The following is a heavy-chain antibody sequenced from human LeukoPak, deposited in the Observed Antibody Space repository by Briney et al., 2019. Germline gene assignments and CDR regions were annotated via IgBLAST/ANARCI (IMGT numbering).Heavy chain of an antibody. CDR3: AKVSGYPSRLYYFDY. D-gene: IGHD3-22*01. Sequence: PGGSLRLSCAASGFTFSSYAMSWVRQAPGKGLEWVSAISGSGGSTYYADSVKGRFTISRDNSKNTLYLQMNSLRAEDTAVYYCAKVSGYPSRLYYFDYWGQGTLVTVSS. CDR2: ISGSGGST. V-gene: IGHV3-23*01. CDR1: GFTFSSYA. J-gene: IGHJ4*02.